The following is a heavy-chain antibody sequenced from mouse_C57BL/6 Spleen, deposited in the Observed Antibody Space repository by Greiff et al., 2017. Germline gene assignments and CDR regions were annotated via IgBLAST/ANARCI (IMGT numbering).Heavy chain of an antibody. CDR2: IDPSDSET. D-gene: IGHD1-1*01. J-gene: IGHJ1*03. CDR1: GYTFTSYW. Sequence: VQLQQPGAELVRPGSSVKLSCKASGYTFTSYWMHWVKQRPIQGLEWIGNIDPSDSETHYNQKFKDKATLTVDKSSSTAYMQLSSLTSEDSAVYYCARTVVATGYFDVWGTGTTVTVSS. CDR3: ARTVVATGYFDV. V-gene: IGHV1-52*01.